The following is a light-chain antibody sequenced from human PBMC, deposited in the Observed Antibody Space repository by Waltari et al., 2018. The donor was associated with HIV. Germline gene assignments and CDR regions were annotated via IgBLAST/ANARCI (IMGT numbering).Light chain of an antibody. J-gene: IGLJ2*01. CDR1: SSDVGGYNY. CDR2: DVN. CDR3: CSYAGDSVV. Sequence: QSALTQPRSVSGSPEQSVAISCTGTSSDVGGYNYVSWYQQHPSKAPKLMLSDVNKRPSGVPDRFSGSKSGNTASLTISGLQAEDEADYYCCSYAGDSVVFGGGTKLTVL. V-gene: IGLV2-11*01.